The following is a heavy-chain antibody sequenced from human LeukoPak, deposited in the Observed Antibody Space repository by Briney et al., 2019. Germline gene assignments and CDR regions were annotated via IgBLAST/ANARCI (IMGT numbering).Heavy chain of an antibody. D-gene: IGHD3-10*01. CDR3: ARVGYYSSGPFSYFDY. J-gene: IGHJ4*02. CDR2: ISYDGGNE. CDR1: GFTFSRYA. V-gene: IGHV3-30-3*01. Sequence: PGGSLRLSCAASGFTFSRYAMHWVRQAPGKGLEWVGVISYDGGNEYYADSVKGRFTISRDSSENTLYLQMNSLRVEDTAVYYCARVGYYSSGPFSYFDYWGQGTLVTVSS.